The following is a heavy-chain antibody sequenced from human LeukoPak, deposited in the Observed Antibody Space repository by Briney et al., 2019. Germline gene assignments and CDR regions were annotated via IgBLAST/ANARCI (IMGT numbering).Heavy chain of an antibody. V-gene: IGHV4-59*01. CDR3: ARVYYSSSYDYWYFDL. CDR2: IYYNGRT. D-gene: IGHD6-13*01. CDR1: GGSISTYY. J-gene: IGHJ2*01. Sequence: SETLSLTCTVSGGSISTYYWSWIRQPPGKGLEWIGYIYYNGRTNYNPSLKSRVTISLDTSKNQFSLKLSSVTAADTAVYYCARVYYSSSYDYWYFDLWGRGTLVTVSS.